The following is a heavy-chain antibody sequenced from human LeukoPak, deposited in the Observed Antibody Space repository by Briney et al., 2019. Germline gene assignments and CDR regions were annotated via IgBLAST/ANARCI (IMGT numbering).Heavy chain of an antibody. J-gene: IGHJ4*02. D-gene: IGHD3-22*01. CDR1: GGSINSYY. CDR2: IYTSGSTP. Sequence: ETLSLTCTVSGGSINSYYWSWIRQSAGKGLEWIGRIYTSGSTPDYSPSLKSRVTMSIDTSKNQFSLQLSSVTAADTAVYYCARDIGYYYDSSGYQGSYWGQGTLVTVSS. V-gene: IGHV4-4*07. CDR3: ARDIGYYYDSSGYQGSY.